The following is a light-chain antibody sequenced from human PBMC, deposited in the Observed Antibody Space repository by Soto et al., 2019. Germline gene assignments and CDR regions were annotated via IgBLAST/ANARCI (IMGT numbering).Light chain of an antibody. CDR2: EVN. CDR1: SSDVGGYDY. Sequence: QSVLTQPASVSGSPGQSVTISCTGASSDVGGYDYVSWYQQHPGKAPKLILYEVNNRPSGVSNHFSGSKSGNTASLIISGLQADDGADYYCSSYSTTSTLVFGSGTKVTVL. V-gene: IGLV2-14*01. CDR3: SSYSTTSTLV. J-gene: IGLJ1*01.